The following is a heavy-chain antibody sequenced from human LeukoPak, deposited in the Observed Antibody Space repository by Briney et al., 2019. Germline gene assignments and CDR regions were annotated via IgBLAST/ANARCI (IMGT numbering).Heavy chain of an antibody. V-gene: IGHV3-23*01. CDR2: ISGSGGST. CDR3: AKLDAFLDRYFDY. CDR1: GFTFSSYA. Sequence: PGGSLRLSCEASGFTFSSYAMSWVRQAPGKGLEWVSTISGSGGSTYYADSVKGRFTISRDNSKNTLYLQMNSLRAEDTAVYYCAKLDAFLDRYFDYWGQGTLVTVSS. D-gene: IGHD2/OR15-2a*01. J-gene: IGHJ4*02.